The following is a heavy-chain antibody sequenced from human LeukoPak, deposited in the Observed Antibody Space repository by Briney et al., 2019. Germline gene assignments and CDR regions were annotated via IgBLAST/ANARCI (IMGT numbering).Heavy chain of an antibody. D-gene: IGHD6-19*01. Sequence: ATVKLSCKASGGTFSSYAISWVRQAPGQGLEWMGGFIPIFGTANYAQKFQGRVTITADESTSTAYMELSSLRSEDTAVYYCARDGAVAGTFAFGNYFDYWGQGTLVTVSS. J-gene: IGHJ4*02. V-gene: IGHV1-69*13. CDR2: FIPIFGTA. CDR3: ARDGAVAGTFAFGNYFDY. CDR1: GGTFSSYA.